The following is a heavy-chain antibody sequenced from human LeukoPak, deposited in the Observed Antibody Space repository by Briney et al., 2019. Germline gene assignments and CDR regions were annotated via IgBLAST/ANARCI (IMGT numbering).Heavy chain of an antibody. D-gene: IGHD7-27*01. V-gene: IGHV4-59*01. CDR2: IYYSGST. J-gene: IGHJ4*02. CDR1: GGSISSYY. Sequence: SETLSLTCTVSGGSISSYYWNWIRQPPGKGLEWIGYIYYSGSTNYNPSLKSRVTISVDTSKNQFSLKLSSVTAADTAVYYCARAPRGLGYFDYWGQGTLVTVSS. CDR3: ARAPRGLGYFDY.